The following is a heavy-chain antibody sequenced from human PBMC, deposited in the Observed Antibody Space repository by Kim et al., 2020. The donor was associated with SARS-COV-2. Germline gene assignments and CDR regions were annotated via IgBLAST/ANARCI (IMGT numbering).Heavy chain of an antibody. CDR1: GGSISSYY. CDR3: ARGVGGSWYGMDV. V-gene: IGHV4-59*01. D-gene: IGHD6-13*01. J-gene: IGHJ6*02. Sequence: SETLSLTCTVSGGSISSYYWSWIRQPPGKGLEWIGYIYYSGSTNYNPSLKSRVTISVDTSKNQFSLKLSSVTAADTAVYYCARGVGGSWYGMDVWGQGTTVTVSS. CDR2: IYYSGST.